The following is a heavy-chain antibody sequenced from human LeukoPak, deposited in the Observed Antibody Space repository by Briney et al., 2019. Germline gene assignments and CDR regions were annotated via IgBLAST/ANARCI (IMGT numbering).Heavy chain of an antibody. CDR3: ARGGPYGSSWYVNY. D-gene: IGHD6-13*01. V-gene: IGHV1-8*01. CDR1: GYTFTSYD. CDR2: MNPNSGNT. J-gene: IGHJ4*02. Sequence: ASVKVSCKASGYTFTSYDINWVRQATRQGLEWMGWMNPNSGNTGYAQQFQGRVTMTRNTSISTAYMELSSLRSDDTAVYYCARGGPYGSSWYVNYWGQGTLVTVSS.